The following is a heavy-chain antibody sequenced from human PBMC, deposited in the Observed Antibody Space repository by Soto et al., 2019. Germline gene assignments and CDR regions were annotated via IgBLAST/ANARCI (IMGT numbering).Heavy chain of an antibody. V-gene: IGHV3-23*01. CDR1: GFTFSSYA. Sequence: ASVKVSCKASGFTFSSYAMNWVRQGPGKGLEWVSTISGSAGSTYYADSVKGRFTISRDNSKNTLYLQMDSLSVEDTAMYYCAKVPSAVASTPWFDPWGQGTLVTVSS. D-gene: IGHD2-15*01. CDR3: AKVPSAVASTPWFDP. J-gene: IGHJ5*02. CDR2: ISGSAGST.